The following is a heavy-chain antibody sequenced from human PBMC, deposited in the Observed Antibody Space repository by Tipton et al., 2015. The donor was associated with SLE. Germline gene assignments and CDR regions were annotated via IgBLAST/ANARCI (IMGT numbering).Heavy chain of an antibody. Sequence: LRLSCTVSGGSISSSSYYWGWIRQPPGKGLEWIGSIYYSGSTYYNPSLKSRVTISVDTSKNQFSLKLSSVTAADTAVYYCARGPRVGWFDPWGQGTLVTVSS. J-gene: IGHJ5*02. D-gene: IGHD1-26*01. V-gene: IGHV4-39*07. CDR2: IYYSGST. CDR1: GGSISSSSYY. CDR3: ARGPRVGWFDP.